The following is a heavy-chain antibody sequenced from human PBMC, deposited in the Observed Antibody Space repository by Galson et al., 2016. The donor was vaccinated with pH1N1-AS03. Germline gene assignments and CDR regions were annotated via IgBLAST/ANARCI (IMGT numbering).Heavy chain of an antibody. CDR3: VTDGTFGSTIEH. J-gene: IGHJ4*02. CDR1: GFTFSKTG. V-gene: IGHV3-21*01. Sequence: LRLSCAASGFTFSKTGMNWVRQAPGKGPEWVSSIDEGGSHPYSADSLQGRFTISRDNTKNSLFQHMNSLRAEDTAVYYCVTDGTFGSTIEHWGQGTLVTVSS. D-gene: IGHD2-15*01. CDR2: IDEGGSHP.